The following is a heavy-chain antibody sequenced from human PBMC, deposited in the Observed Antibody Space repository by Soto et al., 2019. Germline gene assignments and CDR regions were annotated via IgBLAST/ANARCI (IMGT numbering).Heavy chain of an antibody. Sequence: EVQLVESGGGLVQPGGSLRLSCAASGLTFTSYSMNWVRQAPGKGLEWVSFISSSSSTIYYADSVKGRFTISRDNAKNSVYLQMNSLRDEDTAVYYCARDRGYTYGFDYWGQGTLVTVSS. V-gene: IGHV3-48*02. CDR3: ARDRGYTYGFDY. CDR2: ISSSSSTI. J-gene: IGHJ4*02. CDR1: GLTFTSYS. D-gene: IGHD5-18*01.